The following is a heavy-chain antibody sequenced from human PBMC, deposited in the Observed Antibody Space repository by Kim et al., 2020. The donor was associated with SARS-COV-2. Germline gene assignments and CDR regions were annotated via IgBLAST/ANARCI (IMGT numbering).Heavy chain of an antibody. Sequence: DSVKGRFTSSRDNSKNTLYLQMNSLRAEDTAVYYCAKSGIAARRRYFDYWGQGTLVTVSS. CDR3: AKSGIAARRRYFDY. D-gene: IGHD6-6*01. V-gene: IGHV3-23*01. J-gene: IGHJ4*02.